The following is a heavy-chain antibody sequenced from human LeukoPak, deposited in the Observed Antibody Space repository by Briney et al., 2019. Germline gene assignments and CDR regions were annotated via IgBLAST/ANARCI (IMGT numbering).Heavy chain of an antibody. V-gene: IGHV4-30-2*01. CDR2: IYHSGST. Sequence: SETLSLTCAVSGVSISSGGYSWSWIRQPPGKGLEWIGYIYHSGSTYYNPSLKSRVTISVDRPKNQFSLKLSSVTAADTAVYYCATGTYYYDSSGYYYDAFDIWGQGTMVTVSS. J-gene: IGHJ3*02. D-gene: IGHD3-22*01. CDR1: GVSISSGGYS. CDR3: ATGTYYYDSSGYYYDAFDI.